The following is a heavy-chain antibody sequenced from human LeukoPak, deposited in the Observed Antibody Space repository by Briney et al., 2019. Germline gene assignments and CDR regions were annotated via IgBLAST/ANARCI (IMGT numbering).Heavy chain of an antibody. CDR2: ISNDGTIQ. D-gene: IGHD4-17*01. Sequence: AGGSLRLSCAASGFTFRAYAMHWVRQAPGKGLEWLAVISNDGTIQYYADSVKGRFTISRDNAKNSLYLQMNSLRAEDTAVYYCARTTVTTFYYFDYWGQGTLVTVSS. CDR1: GFTFRAYA. J-gene: IGHJ4*02. V-gene: IGHV3-30*04. CDR3: ARTTVTTFYYFDY.